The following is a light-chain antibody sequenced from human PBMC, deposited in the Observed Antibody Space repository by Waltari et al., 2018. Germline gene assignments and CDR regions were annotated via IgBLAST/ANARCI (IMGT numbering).Light chain of an antibody. Sequence: DIVMTQSPDSLAVSLGERATINCMSSQSVLSSSNNKNYLAWYQQKPGQPPKLLIYGASTRESGVPDRFSGGGSGTDFTLTISSLQAEDVAVYYCQQYYGSPLTFGGGTKVEIK. CDR1: QSVLSSSNNKNY. CDR2: GAS. V-gene: IGKV4-1*01. CDR3: QQYYGSPLT. J-gene: IGKJ4*01.